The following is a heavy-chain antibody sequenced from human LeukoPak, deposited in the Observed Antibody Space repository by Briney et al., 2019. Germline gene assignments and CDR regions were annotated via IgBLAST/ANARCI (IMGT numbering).Heavy chain of an antibody. CDR3: ARQPEGGSYIGAFDI. CDR2: IYYSGST. V-gene: IGHV4-59*01. J-gene: IGHJ3*02. D-gene: IGHD1-26*01. Sequence: SETLSLTCTVSGGSIRSYYWSWIRQPPGKGLEWIGYIYYSGSTDYNPSLKSRVSISVATSKKQFSLKLRSVTAADTAVYYCARQPEGGSYIGAFDIWGQGTMVTVSS. CDR1: GGSIRSYY.